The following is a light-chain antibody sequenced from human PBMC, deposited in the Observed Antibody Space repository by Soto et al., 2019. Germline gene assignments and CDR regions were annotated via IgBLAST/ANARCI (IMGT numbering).Light chain of an antibody. Sequence: QSVLTQPASVSGSPGQSITISCTGTSSDVGAYNFVSWYQQHPGKAPKLMICDVTNRPSGVSSRFSGSKSGNTASLAISGLQAEDEADYYCSSYTTSNTLVFGGGTKVTVL. J-gene: IGLJ2*01. CDR3: SSYTTSNTLV. CDR2: DVT. CDR1: SSDVGAYNF. V-gene: IGLV2-14*03.